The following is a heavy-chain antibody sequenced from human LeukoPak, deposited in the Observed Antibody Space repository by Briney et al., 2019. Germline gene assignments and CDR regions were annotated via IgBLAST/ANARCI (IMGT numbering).Heavy chain of an antibody. Sequence: PSETLSLTCAVSSYSISSGYYWGWIRQPPGKGLEWIGSIYHSGSTYYNPSLKSRVTISVDTSKNQFSLKLSSVTAADTAVYYCARVVPAADANYYYYYMDVWGKGTTVTVSS. CDR3: ARVVPAADANYYYYYMDV. J-gene: IGHJ6*03. CDR2: IYHSGST. CDR1: SYSISSGYY. V-gene: IGHV4-38-2*01. D-gene: IGHD2-2*01.